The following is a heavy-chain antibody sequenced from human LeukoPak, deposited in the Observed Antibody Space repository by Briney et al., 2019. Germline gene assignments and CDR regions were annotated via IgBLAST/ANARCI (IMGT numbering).Heavy chain of an antibody. V-gene: IGHV4-4*02. CDR2: IYHSGST. D-gene: IGHD3-10*01. CDR3: ATGGGSGGYYPAPRWFDP. J-gene: IGHJ5*02. Sequence: SGTLSLTCAVSGGSISSSNWWSWVRQPPGKGLEWIGEIYHSGSTNYNPSLKSRVTISVDKSKNQFSLKLSSVTAADTAVYYCATGGGSGGYYPAPRWFDPWGQGTLVTVSS. CDR1: GGSISSSNW.